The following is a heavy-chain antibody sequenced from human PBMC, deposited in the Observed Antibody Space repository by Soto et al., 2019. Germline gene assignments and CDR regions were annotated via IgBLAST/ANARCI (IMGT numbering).Heavy chain of an antibody. D-gene: IGHD2-15*01. Sequence: QVQLQESGPGLVKPSQTLSLTCTVSGGSISSGGYYWSWIRQHPGKGLEWIGYIYYSGSTYYNPSLKXXVXISXDTSKNQFSLKLSSVTAADTAVYYCARDGGSWVDYWGQGTLVTVSS. CDR1: GGSISSGGYY. J-gene: IGHJ4*02. CDR3: ARDGGSWVDY. CDR2: IYYSGST. V-gene: IGHV4-31*01.